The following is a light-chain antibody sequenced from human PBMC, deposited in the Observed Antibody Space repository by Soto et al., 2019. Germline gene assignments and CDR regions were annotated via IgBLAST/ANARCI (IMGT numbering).Light chain of an antibody. CDR3: SSYTSSSTLV. V-gene: IGLV2-14*01. J-gene: IGLJ2*01. CDR1: SSDVGGYYY. CDR2: EVS. Sequence: QSALTQPASVSGSPGQSITISCTGTSSDVGGYYYVSWYQHHPGKAPKLMIYEVSNRPSGISNRFSGSKSGNTASLTLSGLQAEDEADYYCSSYTSSSTLVFGGGTQLTVL.